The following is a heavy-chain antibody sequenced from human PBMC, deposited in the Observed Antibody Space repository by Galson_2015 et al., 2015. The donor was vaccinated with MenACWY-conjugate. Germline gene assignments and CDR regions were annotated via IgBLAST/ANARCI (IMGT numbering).Heavy chain of an antibody. D-gene: IGHD5-18*01. J-gene: IGHJ4*02. CDR3: ARDIGYSYGVSYYFDY. CDR1: GYTFTNYG. CDR2: ISGYNGKT. Sequence: QSGAEVKKPGASVKVSCKASGYTFTNYGINWVRQAPGQGLEWMGWISGYNGKTMYAEKLQGRVTLTTDTSTSTAYMELRSLRSDDTAVYYCARDIGYSYGVSYYFDYWGQGILVTVSS. V-gene: IGHV1-18*01.